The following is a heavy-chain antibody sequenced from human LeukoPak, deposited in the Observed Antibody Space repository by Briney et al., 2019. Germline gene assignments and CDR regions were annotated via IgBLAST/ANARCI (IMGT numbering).Heavy chain of an antibody. CDR2: SESKNNGGTT. CDR3: TTDWGYSVPDC. D-gene: IGHD5/OR15-5a*01. V-gene: IGHV3-15*04. CDR1: GFTFSNAW. Sequence: PGGSLRLSCAASGFTFSNAWISWVRQPPGKGLEWVGRSESKNNGGTTDYAAPVKGRFTISRDDSINTLYLQMHSLKTEDTAVYYCTTDWGYSVPDCWGQGTLVTVSS. J-gene: IGHJ4*02.